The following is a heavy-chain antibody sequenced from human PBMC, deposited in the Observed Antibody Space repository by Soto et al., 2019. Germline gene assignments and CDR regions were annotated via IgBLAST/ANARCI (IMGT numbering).Heavy chain of an antibody. CDR1: GGSISSYY. D-gene: IGHD6-19*01. CDR2: IYYSGST. CDR3: ARTPNNYSSGWYGPNWFDP. Sequence: SETLSLTCTVSGGSISSYYWSWIRQPPGKGLEWIGYIYYSGSTNYNPSLKSRVTISVDTSKNQFSLKLSSVTAADTAVYYCARTPNNYSSGWYGPNWFDPWGQGTLVTVSS. J-gene: IGHJ5*02. V-gene: IGHV4-59*01.